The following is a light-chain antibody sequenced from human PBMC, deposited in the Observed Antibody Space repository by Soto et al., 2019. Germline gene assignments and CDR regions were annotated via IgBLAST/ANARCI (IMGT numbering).Light chain of an antibody. J-gene: IGLJ1*01. CDR3: SSYAGSYTWI. Sequence: LTQPPSASGSPGQSVTISCTGTKSDIGVYDFVSWYQHHPGKAPRLIIYEVVQRPSGVPDRFSGSKSGNTAALTISGLQAEDEAEYFCSSYAGSYTWIFGSGTKVTVL. CDR1: KSDIGVYDF. V-gene: IGLV2-8*01. CDR2: EVV.